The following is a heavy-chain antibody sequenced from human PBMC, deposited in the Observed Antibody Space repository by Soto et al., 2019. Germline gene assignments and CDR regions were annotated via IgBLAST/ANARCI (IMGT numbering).Heavy chain of an antibody. D-gene: IGHD1-26*01. CDR2: ISSDGSSY. Sequence: VQLLESGGGVVQHGRSLRLSCVASGFNLTNNGMHWVRQAPGQGLEWVAVISSDGSSYYYGESVRGRFTISRDTSKNTLVLEMNSLTTADTAVSYCAKDRGLAESGTWSHYYDGMDVWGQGTSVTVS. J-gene: IGHJ6*02. V-gene: IGHV3-30*18. CDR3: AKDRGLAESGTWSHYYDGMDV. CDR1: GFNLTNNG.